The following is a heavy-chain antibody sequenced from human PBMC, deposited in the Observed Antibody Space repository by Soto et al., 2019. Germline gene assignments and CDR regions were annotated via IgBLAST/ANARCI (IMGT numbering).Heavy chain of an antibody. D-gene: IGHD6-6*01. V-gene: IGHV1-18*04. CDR3: ARDFMYTGSPASWFDP. CDR2: ISGYDGKT. Sequence: QVLLVQSGGEVKKPGASVKASCKASGFNFISYGINWVRQAPGQGLEWRGWISGYDGKTVYAHSVQDKVTITTDATTGTAYMKLRGLRSADTAIYYCARDFMYTGSPASWFDPWGQGTLVTVTS. CDR1: GFNFISYG. J-gene: IGHJ5*02.